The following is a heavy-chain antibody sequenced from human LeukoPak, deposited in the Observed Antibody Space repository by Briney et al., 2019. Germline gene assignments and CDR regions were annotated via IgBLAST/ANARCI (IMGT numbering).Heavy chain of an antibody. V-gene: IGHV3-23*01. D-gene: IGHD3-3*01. CDR1: GFTFSSYT. CDR2: SVVSGGDT. CDR3: AKNLQVGWLYDAFDI. J-gene: IGHJ3*02. Sequence: GGSLRLSCSASGFTFSSYTMSWVRQAPGKGLEWVSSSVVSGGDTDYADSVKGRFTISRDNSRTTVYLQMDSLRAEDTAVYYCAKNLQVGWLYDAFDIWGQGTLVTVSP.